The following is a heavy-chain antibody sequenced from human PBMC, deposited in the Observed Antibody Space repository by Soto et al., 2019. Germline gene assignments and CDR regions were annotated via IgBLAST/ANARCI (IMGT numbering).Heavy chain of an antibody. CDR3: ARAIVVVPAAIAPNWFDP. Sequence: SVKVSCKASGGTFSSYAISWVRQAPGQGLEWMGGTIPIFGTANYAQKFQGRVTITADESTSTAYMELSSLRSEDTAVYYCARAIVVVPAAIAPNWFDPWGQGTLVTVSS. CDR2: TIPIFGTA. CDR1: GGTFSSYA. V-gene: IGHV1-69*13. J-gene: IGHJ5*02. D-gene: IGHD2-2*01.